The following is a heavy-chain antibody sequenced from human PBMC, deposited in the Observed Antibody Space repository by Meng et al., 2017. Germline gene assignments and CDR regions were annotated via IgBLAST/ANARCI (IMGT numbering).Heavy chain of an antibody. Sequence: QITLKESGLTLVKPTQTLTLTCTFSGFSLSTSGVGVGWIRQPPGKALEWLALIYWDDDKRYSPSLKSRLTITKDTSKNQVVLTMTNMDPVDTATYYCAHRPNVEMATYHFDYWGQGTLVTVSS. V-gene: IGHV2-5*02. J-gene: IGHJ4*02. CDR3: AHRPNVEMATYHFDY. CDR2: IYWDDDK. D-gene: IGHD5-24*01. CDR1: GFSLSTSGVG.